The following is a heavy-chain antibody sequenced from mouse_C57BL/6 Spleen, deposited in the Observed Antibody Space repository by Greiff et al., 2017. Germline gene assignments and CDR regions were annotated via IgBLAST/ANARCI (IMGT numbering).Heavy chain of an antibody. V-gene: IGHV2-2*01. Sequence: QVQLKESGPGLVQPSQSLSITCTVSGFSLTSYGVHWVRQSPGKGLEWLGVIWSGGSTDYNAAFISRLSISKDNSKSQVFFKMNSLQADDTAIYYCASYGRDGRWYFDVWGTGTTVTVSS. CDR3: ASYGRDGRWYFDV. CDR1: GFSLTSYG. CDR2: IWSGGST. J-gene: IGHJ1*03. D-gene: IGHD1-1*01.